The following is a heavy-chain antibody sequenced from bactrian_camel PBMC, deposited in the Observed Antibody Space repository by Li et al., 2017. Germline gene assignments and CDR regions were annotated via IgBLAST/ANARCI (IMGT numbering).Heavy chain of an antibody. CDR3: AEGRGSRSEHCYSLNY. V-gene: IGHV3S53*01. CDR1: GYTSGNTC. CDR2: MYLGGSI. Sequence: VQLVESGGGSVQAGGSLRLSCAVSGYTSGNTCMGWFRQAPGKEREAVAAMYLGGSIFYAASVKGRFTISRDSAKNTEYLQMNNLQPEDTATYYCAEGRGSRSEHCYSLNYWGQGTQVTVS. J-gene: IGHJ4*01. D-gene: IGHD2*01.